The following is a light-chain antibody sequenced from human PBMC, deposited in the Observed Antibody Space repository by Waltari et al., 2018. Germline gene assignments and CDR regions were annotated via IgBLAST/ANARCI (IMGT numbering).Light chain of an antibody. CDR1: QSIGSY. Sequence: EIVLTQSPATLSLSPGDTATLSCRASQSIGSYLAWYQQKPGQPPRLLIYDASNRVTGVPARFRGSGSGTDFTLTISSLEAEDFAVYYCQQRSNWTPHTFGQGARLEIK. CDR3: QQRSNWTPHT. J-gene: IGKJ2*01. V-gene: IGKV3-11*01. CDR2: DAS.